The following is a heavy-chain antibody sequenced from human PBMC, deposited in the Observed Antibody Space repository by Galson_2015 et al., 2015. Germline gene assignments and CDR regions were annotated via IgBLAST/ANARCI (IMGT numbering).Heavy chain of an antibody. CDR1: GFTFRDYS. D-gene: IGHD3-3*01. CDR3: ASDGPGVLRFFDF. J-gene: IGHJ6*04. CDR2: ISNGGSTI. V-gene: IGHV3-48*02. Sequence: SLRLSCAASGFTFRDYSMNWVRQAPGKGLEWISYISNGGSTIYYADSVKGRFTISRDNAKNSLYLQMNSLRDEDTAVYYCASDGPGVLRFFDFWGKGTTVTVSS.